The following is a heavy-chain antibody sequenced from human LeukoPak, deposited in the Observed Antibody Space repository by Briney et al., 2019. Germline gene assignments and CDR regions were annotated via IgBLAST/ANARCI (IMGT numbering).Heavy chain of an antibody. CDR3: ARDIDRVFNWFDP. V-gene: IGHV3-53*01. Sequence: GGSLRLSCVVSGFTVSSNYMSWVRQAPGKGLEWVSVLYSGGNTYHADSVKGRFTISRDNSKNTLYLQMNSLRAEDTAVYYCARDIDRVFNWFDPWGQGTLVTVSS. J-gene: IGHJ5*02. CDR2: LYSGGNT. CDR1: GFTVSSNY. D-gene: IGHD6-13*01.